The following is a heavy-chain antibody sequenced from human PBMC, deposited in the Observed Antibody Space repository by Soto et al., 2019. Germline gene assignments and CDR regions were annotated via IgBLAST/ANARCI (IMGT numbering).Heavy chain of an antibody. J-gene: IGHJ5*02. Sequence: SVKVSCKASGGTFNSYAISWVRQAPGQGLEWMGGIIPIFGTANYAQKFQGRVTITADDSTSTAYMELSSLRSEDTAMYYCARLGPYGSESYSFRYNWFDPWGQGTQVTVSS. CDR3: ARLGPYGSESYSFRYNWFDP. V-gene: IGHV1-69*13. CDR1: GGTFNSYA. CDR2: IIPIFGTA. D-gene: IGHD3-10*01.